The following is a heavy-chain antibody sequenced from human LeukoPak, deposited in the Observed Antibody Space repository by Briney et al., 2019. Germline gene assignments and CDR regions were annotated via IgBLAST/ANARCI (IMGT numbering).Heavy chain of an antibody. CDR1: GFSFSSYA. D-gene: IGHD1-14*01. J-gene: IGHJ4*02. Sequence: GGSLRLSRAASGFSFSSYAISWVRQAPGRGMEWVSAISGGGGRTYYADSVKGRFTISRDNSKNTPYLQMNSLRAEDTAVYYCGRLKPVDYWGQGTLVAVSS. V-gene: IGHV3-23*01. CDR3: GRLKPVDY. CDR2: ISGGGGRT.